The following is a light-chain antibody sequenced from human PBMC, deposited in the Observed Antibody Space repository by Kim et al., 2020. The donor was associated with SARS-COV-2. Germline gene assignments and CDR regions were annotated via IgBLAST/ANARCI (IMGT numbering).Light chain of an antibody. CDR2: DAS. CDR3: QQRSIPLT. CDR1: QGVSDY. V-gene: IGKV3-11*01. Sequence: LSLSPGERATLSCRASQGVSDYLAWYQQKPGQAPRLLIYDASNRATGIPARFSGNGSGTDFTLTITSLEPEDFAVYYCQQRSIPLTFGGGTKVEI. J-gene: IGKJ4*01.